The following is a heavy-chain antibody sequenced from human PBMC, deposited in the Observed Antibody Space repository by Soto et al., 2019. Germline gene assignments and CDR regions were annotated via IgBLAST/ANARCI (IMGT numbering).Heavy chain of an antibody. V-gene: IGHV3-53*04. J-gene: IGHJ4*02. Sequence: GGSLRLSCASSGFTVSSNYMSWVRQAPGKGLEWVSIISSAGDTYYADSVKGRFTISRHDSENTLYLQMNSLRAEDTAVYYCARDFYFDYLGQGTLVTVSS. CDR2: ISSAGDT. CDR3: ARDFYFDY. CDR1: GFTVSSNY.